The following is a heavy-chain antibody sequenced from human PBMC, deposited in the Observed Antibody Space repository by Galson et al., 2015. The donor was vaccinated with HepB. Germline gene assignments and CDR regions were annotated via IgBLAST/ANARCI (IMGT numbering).Heavy chain of an antibody. CDR3: ASDPIVGTLAFDI. CDR1: GYTFTGYY. Sequence: SVKVSCKASGYTFTGYYLHWIRQAPGQGLEWVGRIDPYNGGTKYAQKFQGRVTMTRDTSTITAYMDLSRLRYDDTAVYYCASDPIVGTLAFDIWGQGTMVTVS. J-gene: IGHJ3*02. D-gene: IGHD1-26*01. CDR2: IDPYNGGT. V-gene: IGHV1-2*06.